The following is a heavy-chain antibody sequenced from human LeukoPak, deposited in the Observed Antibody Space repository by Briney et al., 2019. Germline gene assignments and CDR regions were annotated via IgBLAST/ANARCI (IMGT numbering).Heavy chain of an antibody. D-gene: IGHD3-10*01. V-gene: IGHV1-8*01. J-gene: IGHJ4*02. Sequence: ASVRVSCKASGYTFTSYDINWVRQATGQGLEWMGWMNPNSGNTGYAQKFQGRVTMTRNTSISTAYMELSSLRSEDTAVYYCAVLVRGVIITFDYWGQGTLVTVSS. CDR2: MNPNSGNT. CDR3: AVLVRGVIITFDY. CDR1: GYTFTSYD.